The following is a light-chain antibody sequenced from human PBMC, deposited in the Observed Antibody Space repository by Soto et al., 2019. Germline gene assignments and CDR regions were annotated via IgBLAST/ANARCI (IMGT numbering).Light chain of an antibody. CDR1: QGISSW. J-gene: IGKJ4*02. Sequence: DIQMTQSPSSVSASVEDRDTITCRAGQGISSWLAWYEQKPGKVPKLLIYAASSLQSGGPSRFSSSESGADFTLTICSLQPEDFATYYCQQANSFPLTFGGGTNVEIQ. CDR2: AAS. V-gene: IGKV1-12*01. CDR3: QQANSFPLT.